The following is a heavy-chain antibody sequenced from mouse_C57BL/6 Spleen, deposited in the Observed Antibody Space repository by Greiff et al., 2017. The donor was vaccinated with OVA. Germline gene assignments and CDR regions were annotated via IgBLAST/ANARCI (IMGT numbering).Heavy chain of an antibody. J-gene: IGHJ1*03. D-gene: IGHD1-1*01. CDR2: INPGSGGT. V-gene: IGHV1-54*01. CDR3: ARWAITTVVAEDWYFDV. Sequence: VQLQQSGAELVRPGTSVKVSCKASGYAFTNYLIEWVKQRPGQGLEWIGVINPGSGGTHYNEKFKGKATLTADKASSTAYMQLSSLTSEDSAVYFCARWAITTVVAEDWYFDVWGTGTTVTVAS. CDR1: GYAFTNYL.